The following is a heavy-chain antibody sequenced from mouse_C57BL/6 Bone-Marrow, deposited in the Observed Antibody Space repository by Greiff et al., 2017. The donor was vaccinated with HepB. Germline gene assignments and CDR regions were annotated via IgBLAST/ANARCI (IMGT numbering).Heavy chain of an antibody. V-gene: IGHV14-4*01. D-gene: IGHD1-1*01. Sequence: EVQLQESGAELVRPGASVKLSCTASGFNIKDDYMHWVKQRPEQGLEWIGWIDPENGDTEYASKFQGKATITADTSSNTAYLQLSSLTSEDAAVSYCTTDYGSSYLFAYGGQGTVITVSA. CDR3: TTDYGSSYLFAY. CDR2: IDPENGDT. J-gene: IGHJ3*01. CDR1: GFNIKDDY.